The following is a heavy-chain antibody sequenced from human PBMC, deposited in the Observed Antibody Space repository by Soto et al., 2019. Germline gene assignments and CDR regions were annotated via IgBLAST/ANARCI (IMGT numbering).Heavy chain of an antibody. J-gene: IGHJ5*02. V-gene: IGHV1-8*02. Sequence: ASVKVSCKASGYTFTSYYMHWVRQAPGQGLEWMGWMNPNSGNTGYAQKFQGRVTMTRNTSISTAYMELSSLRSEDTAVYYCARGYCSSTSCYADHNWFDPWGQGTLVTVSS. D-gene: IGHD2-2*01. CDR2: MNPNSGNT. CDR3: ARGYCSSTSCYADHNWFDP. CDR1: GYTFTSYY.